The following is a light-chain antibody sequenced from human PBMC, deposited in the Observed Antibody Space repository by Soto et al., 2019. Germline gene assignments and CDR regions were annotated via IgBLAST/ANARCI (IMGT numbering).Light chain of an antibody. CDR1: NIGSKS. J-gene: IGLJ3*02. CDR2: YDS. V-gene: IGLV3-21*04. CDR3: QVWDSSSDHPV. Sequence: ELTQPPSVSVAPGKTARITCGGNNIGSKSVHWYQQKPGQAPVLVIYYDSDRPSGIPERFSGSNSANTATLTISRVEAGDEADYYCQVWDSSSDHPVFGGGTKLTVL.